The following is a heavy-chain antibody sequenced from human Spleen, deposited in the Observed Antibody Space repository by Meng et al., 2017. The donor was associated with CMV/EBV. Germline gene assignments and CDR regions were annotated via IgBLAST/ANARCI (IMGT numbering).Heavy chain of an antibody. CDR2: VYHTGTA. CDR1: GASIGNYY. V-gene: IGHV4-59*01. Sequence: GSLRLSCTVSGASIGNYYWSWLRQPPGKGLEWIGYVYHTGTANYNPSLKSRVTISVDTSKIHFSLHLSSVTAADTAVYFCAREDERQRYFFDFWGRGTLVTVSS. J-gene: IGHJ4*02. CDR3: AREDERQRYFFDF. D-gene: IGHD6-25*01.